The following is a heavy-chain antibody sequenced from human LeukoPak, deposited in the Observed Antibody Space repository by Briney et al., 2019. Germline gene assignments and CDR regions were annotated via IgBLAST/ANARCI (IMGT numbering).Heavy chain of an antibody. V-gene: IGHV1-3*01. CDR3: ARDSHYYESSGYNQGDFDY. J-gene: IGHJ4*02. CDR1: GYTFTSYA. CDR2: INAGNGNT. Sequence: ASVKVSCKASGYTFTSYAMHWVRQAPGQRLEWMGWINAGNGNTKYSQKFQDRVTITRDTSASTAYVDLSSLRSEDTAVYYCARDSHYYESSGYNQGDFDYWGLGTLVTVSS. D-gene: IGHD3-22*01.